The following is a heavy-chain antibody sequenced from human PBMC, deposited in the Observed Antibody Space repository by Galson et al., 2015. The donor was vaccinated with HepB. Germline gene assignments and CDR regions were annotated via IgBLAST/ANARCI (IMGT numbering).Heavy chain of an antibody. Sequence: SLRLSCAASGFTVSSNYMSWVRQAPGKGLEWVSVIYIGGSTYYADSAKGRFSIFRDNSKNTLYLQMNSLRDEDTAVYYCARDIGDPVLGIGVYDGMDVWGQGTTVTVSS. V-gene: IGHV3-66*01. CDR2: IYIGGST. CDR3: ARDIGDPVLGIGVYDGMDV. D-gene: IGHD3-16*01. J-gene: IGHJ6*02. CDR1: GFTVSSNY.